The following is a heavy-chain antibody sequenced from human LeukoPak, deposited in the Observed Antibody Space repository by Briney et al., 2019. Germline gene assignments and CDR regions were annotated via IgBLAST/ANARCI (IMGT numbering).Heavy chain of an antibody. Sequence: PSETLSLTCTVSGVSTSSYYWSWIRQPPGKRLEWIGYIYNIGSTNYNPSLKSRVTISVDRSKNQISLKLSSVTAADTAVYYCASSYFGGYFDYWGQGTLVTVSS. CDR3: ASSYFGGYFDY. CDR1: GVSTSSYY. CDR2: IYNIGST. V-gene: IGHV4-59*01. D-gene: IGHD4-23*01. J-gene: IGHJ4*02.